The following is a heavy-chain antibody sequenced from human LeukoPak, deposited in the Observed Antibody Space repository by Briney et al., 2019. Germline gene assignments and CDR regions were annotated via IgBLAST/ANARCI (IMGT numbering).Heavy chain of an antibody. CDR3: ARSSRTDFWGGYPDF. CDR2: IYHSGST. J-gene: IGHJ4*02. D-gene: IGHD3-3*01. Sequence: PSETLSLTCTVSGYSISSGYYWGWIRQPPGKGLEWIGSIYHSGSTYYNPSLKSRVTISVDTSKNQFSLKLSSVTAADTAFYYCARSSRTDFWGGYPDFWGQGTLVTVSS. CDR1: GYSISSGYY. V-gene: IGHV4-38-2*02.